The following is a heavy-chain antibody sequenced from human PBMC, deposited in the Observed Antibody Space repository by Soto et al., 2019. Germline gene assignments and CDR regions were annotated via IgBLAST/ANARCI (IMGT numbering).Heavy chain of an antibody. D-gene: IGHD6-19*01. Sequence: ASVKVSCKASGYTFTSYGISWVRQAPGQGLEWMGWISAYNGNTNYAQKLQGRVTMTTDTSTSTAYMELRSLRSDDTAVYYCARPTYSSGWQYFDYWGQGTLVTVSS. V-gene: IGHV1-18*04. CDR3: ARPTYSSGWQYFDY. CDR1: GYTFTSYG. CDR2: ISAYNGNT. J-gene: IGHJ4*02.